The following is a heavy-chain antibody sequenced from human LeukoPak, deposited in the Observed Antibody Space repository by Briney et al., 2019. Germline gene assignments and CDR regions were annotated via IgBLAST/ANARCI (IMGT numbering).Heavy chain of an antibody. D-gene: IGHD6-6*01. Sequence: PSETLSLTCTVSGGSISSYYWSWIRQPPGKGLEWIGYIYYSGSTNYNPSLKSRVTISVDTSKNQFSLKLSSVTAADTAVYYCARDRSIAARRHFDYWGQGTLVTVSS. CDR1: GGSISSYY. CDR3: ARDRSIAARRHFDY. V-gene: IGHV4-59*01. J-gene: IGHJ4*02. CDR2: IYYSGST.